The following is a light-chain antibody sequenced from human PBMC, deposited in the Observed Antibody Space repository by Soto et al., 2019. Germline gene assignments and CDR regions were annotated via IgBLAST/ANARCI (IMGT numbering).Light chain of an antibody. CDR3: SSYTTSSTRV. Sequence: QSALTQPASVSGSPGQSITISCTGTSSDVGGYKFVSWYQQHPGKAPKLMIYEVSNRPSGVSNRFSGSKSGNTASLTISGLQAEDEADYYCSSYTTSSTRVVGGGTKLTVL. CDR1: SSDVGGYKF. CDR2: EVS. J-gene: IGLJ3*02. V-gene: IGLV2-14*01.